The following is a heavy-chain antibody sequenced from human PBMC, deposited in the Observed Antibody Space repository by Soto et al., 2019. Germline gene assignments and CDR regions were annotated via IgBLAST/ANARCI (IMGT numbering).Heavy chain of an antibody. D-gene: IGHD5-18*01. Sequence: GGSLRLSRVASGFTFGSYGMNWLSQAPGKGLEWVAGIWHDGNHKNYADSVGGRFTISRDNSKNTLYLQINSPRADDTAVYYCAREVHTAMATSFEYWGQGT. CDR3: AREVHTAMATSFEY. J-gene: IGHJ4*02. V-gene: IGHV3-33*01. CDR1: GFTFGSYG. CDR2: IWHDGNHK.